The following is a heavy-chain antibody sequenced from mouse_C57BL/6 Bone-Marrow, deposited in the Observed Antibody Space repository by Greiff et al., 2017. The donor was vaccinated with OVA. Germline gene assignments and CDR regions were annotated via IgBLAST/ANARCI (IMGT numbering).Heavy chain of an antibody. Sequence: VQLQQPGAELVKPGASVKMSCKASGYTFTSYWLTWVKQRPGQGLEWIGDISPGSGSTNYNEKFKSKATLTVDTSSSTAYMQLSSLTSEDAAGYYCAREDYYGSLYFDYWGQGTTLTVSS. CDR3: AREDYYGSLYFDY. V-gene: IGHV1-55*01. D-gene: IGHD1-1*01. J-gene: IGHJ2*01. CDR2: ISPGSGST. CDR1: GYTFTSYW.